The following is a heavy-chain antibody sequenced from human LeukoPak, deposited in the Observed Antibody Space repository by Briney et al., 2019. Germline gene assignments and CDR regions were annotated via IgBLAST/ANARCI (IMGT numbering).Heavy chain of an antibody. CDR2: IYYSGST. D-gene: IGHD2-2*01. J-gene: IGHJ4*02. CDR3: ARVCSSTSCYADY. Sequence: SETLSLTCSVFGGSISVGGFYWSWIRQPPGKGLEWIGSIYYSGSTYYNPSLKSRVTISVDTSKNQFSLKVSSVTAADTAVYYCARVCSSTSCYADYWGQGSLVTVSS. CDR1: GGSISVGGFY. V-gene: IGHV4-39*07.